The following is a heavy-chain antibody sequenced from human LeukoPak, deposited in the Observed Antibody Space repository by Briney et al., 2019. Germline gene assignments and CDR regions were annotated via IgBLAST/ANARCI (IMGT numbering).Heavy chain of an antibody. CDR2: IKQDGSEK. CDR3: ARAGGVAALKY. V-gene: IGHV3-7*04. D-gene: IGHD2-15*01. Sequence: PGGSLRLSCAASGFTFSSYWMSWVGQAPGKGLEWVANIKQDGSEKYYVDSVKGRFTISRDNAKNSLYLQMNSLRAEDTAVYYCARAGGVAALKYWGQGTLVTVSS. CDR1: GFTFSSYW. J-gene: IGHJ4*02.